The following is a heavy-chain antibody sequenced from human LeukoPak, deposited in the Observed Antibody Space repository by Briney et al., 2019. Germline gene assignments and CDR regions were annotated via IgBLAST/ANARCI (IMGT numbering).Heavy chain of an antibody. V-gene: IGHV3-33*01. CDR3: ARDLNWFDP. CDR2: IWYDGSNK. CDR1: GFTFSSYG. J-gene: IGHJ5*02. Sequence: PTGRSLRLPCAASGFTFSSYGMHWVRQAPGKGLEWVAVIWYDGSNKYYADSVKGRFTISRDNSKNTLYLQMNSLRAEDTAVYYCARDLNWFDPWGQGTLVTVSS.